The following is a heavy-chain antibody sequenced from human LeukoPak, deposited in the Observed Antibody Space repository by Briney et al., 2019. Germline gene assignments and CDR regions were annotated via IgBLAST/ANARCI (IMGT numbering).Heavy chain of an antibody. J-gene: IGHJ3*02. CDR2: IIPIFGTA. D-gene: IGHD6-13*01. V-gene: IGHV1-69*05. CDR1: GGTFSSYA. CDR3: ARGNTGYSSSWYDAFDI. Sequence: SVKVSCTASGGTFSSYAISWVRQAPGQGLEWMGGIIPIFGTANYAQKFHGRVTITTDESTSTAYMELSSLRSEDTAVYYCARGNTGYSSSWYDAFDIWGQGTMVTVSS.